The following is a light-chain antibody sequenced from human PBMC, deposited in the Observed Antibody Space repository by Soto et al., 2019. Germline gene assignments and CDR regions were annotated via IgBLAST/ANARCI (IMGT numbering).Light chain of an antibody. CDR1: SSDVGGYNY. CDR2: EVS. CDR3: SSYAGSNNYV. Sequence: QSALTQPPSASGSPGQSVTISCTGTSSDVGGYNYVSWYQQHPGKAPKLMIYEVSKRPSGVPDRFSGPKSGNTASLTVSGLQAEDEADYYCSSYAGSNNYVFGTGTKSPS. V-gene: IGLV2-8*01. J-gene: IGLJ1*01.